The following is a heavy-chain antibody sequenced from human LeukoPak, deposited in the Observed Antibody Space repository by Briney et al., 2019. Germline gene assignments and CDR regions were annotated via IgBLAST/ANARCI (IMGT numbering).Heavy chain of an antibody. J-gene: IGHJ4*02. CDR3: ARVPYYYDSSGSPTDY. V-gene: IGHV4-34*01. D-gene: IGHD3-22*01. CDR2: INHSGST. Sequence: SETLSLTCAVYGGSFSGYYWSWIRQPPGKGLEWIGEINHSGSTNYNPSLKSRVTISVDTSKNQFSLKLSSVTAADTAVYYCARVPYYYDSSGSPTDYWGQGTLVTVSS. CDR1: GGSFSGYY.